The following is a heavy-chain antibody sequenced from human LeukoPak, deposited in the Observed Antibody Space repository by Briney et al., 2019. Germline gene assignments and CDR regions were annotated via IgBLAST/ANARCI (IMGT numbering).Heavy chain of an antibody. CDR2: IRSKAYGGTT. V-gene: IGHV3-49*04. J-gene: IGHJ4*02. D-gene: IGHD3-10*01. Sequence: GGSLRLSCTASGFTFGDYAMSWVRQAPGKGLEWVGFIRSKAYGGTTEYAASVKGRFTISRDDSKSIAYLQMNSLKTEDTAVYYCTRDHLWFGKNDYWGQGILVTVSS. CDR3: TRDHLWFGKNDY. CDR1: GFTFGDYA.